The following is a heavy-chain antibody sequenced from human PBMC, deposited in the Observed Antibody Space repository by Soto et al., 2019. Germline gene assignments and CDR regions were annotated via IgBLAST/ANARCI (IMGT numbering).Heavy chain of an antibody. J-gene: IGHJ6*02. CDR2: IYYSGST. V-gene: IGHV4-59*01. Sequence: PSETLSLTCTVSGGSISSYYWSWIRQPPGKGLEWIGYIYYSGSTNYNPSLKSRVTISVDTSKNQFSLKLSSVTAADTAVYYCARDLGIAARPFYYYGMDVWGQGTTVTVSS. CDR1: GGSISSYY. D-gene: IGHD6-6*01. CDR3: ARDLGIAARPFYYYGMDV.